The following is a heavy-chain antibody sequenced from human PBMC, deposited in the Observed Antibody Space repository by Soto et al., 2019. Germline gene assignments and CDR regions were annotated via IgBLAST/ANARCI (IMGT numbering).Heavy chain of an antibody. Sequence: EVQLLDSGGGLVQPGGSLRLSCAASGFTFSSSAMSWVSQAPGKGLEWVSAVSGSGGTTYYADSVRGRFTISRDNSTNTLYLQMNSLRAEDTAIYFCARCTVDTIVTSGWCHYLDPWGQGTLVTVSS. CDR3: ARCTVDTIVTSGWCHYLDP. D-gene: IGHD6-19*01. CDR1: GFTFSSSA. J-gene: IGHJ5*02. CDR2: VSGSGGTT. V-gene: IGHV3-23*01.